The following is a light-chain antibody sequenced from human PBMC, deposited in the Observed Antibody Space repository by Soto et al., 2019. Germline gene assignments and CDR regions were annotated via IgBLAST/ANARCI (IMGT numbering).Light chain of an antibody. Sequence: DIQMTQSPSSLSASVGDRVTITCRASQGISSLLAWYQQKPEQAPKLLIYDASSLESGVPSRFSGRGSGTQFTLTISSLQPDDFATYYCQQYNSYSPVTFGQGTKVDIK. V-gene: IGKV1-5*01. CDR3: QQYNSYSPVT. J-gene: IGKJ1*01. CDR2: DAS. CDR1: QGISSL.